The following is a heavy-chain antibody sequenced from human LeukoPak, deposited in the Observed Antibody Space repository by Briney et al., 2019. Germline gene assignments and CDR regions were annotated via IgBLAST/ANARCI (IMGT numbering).Heavy chain of an antibody. CDR1: GVSISSYY. Sequence: SETLSLTCTVSGVSISSYYWNWIRQPPGKGLEWIGYIYYSGSTNYNPSLKSRVTISVDTSKNQFSLKLSSVTAADTAVYYCARDRGDDAFDIWGQGTMVTVSS. D-gene: IGHD5-12*01. V-gene: IGHV4-59*01. CDR2: IYYSGST. J-gene: IGHJ3*02. CDR3: ARDRGDDAFDI.